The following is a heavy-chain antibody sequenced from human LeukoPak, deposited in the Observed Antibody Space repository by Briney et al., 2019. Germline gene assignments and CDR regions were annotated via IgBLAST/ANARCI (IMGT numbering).Heavy chain of an antibody. D-gene: IGHD4-17*01. Sequence: NLSETLSLTCAVYGGSFSGYYWSWIRQPPGKGLEWIGEINHSGSTNYNPSLKSRVTISVDTSKNQFSLKLTSATAADTAIYYCARWKYVDYERTFDYWGQGTLVTVSS. CDR3: ARWKYVDYERTFDY. CDR2: INHSGST. CDR1: GGSFSGYY. V-gene: IGHV4-34*01. J-gene: IGHJ4*02.